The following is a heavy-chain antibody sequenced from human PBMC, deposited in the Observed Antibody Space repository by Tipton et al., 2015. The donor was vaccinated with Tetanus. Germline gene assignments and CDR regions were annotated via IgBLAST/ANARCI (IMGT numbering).Heavy chain of an antibody. V-gene: IGHV5-51*01. Sequence: QLVQSGSEVKKPGESLRISCQASGSTFTSYWIAWVRQVPGKGLEWMGNIFPGDSDTKYSPSFRGQVTFSVDKSISTAYLQWSSLQASDTAVYYCARRQRSGDYYYYMSIWGKGTTVTVSS. J-gene: IGHJ6*03. D-gene: IGHD1-14*01. CDR3: ARRQRSGDYYYYMSI. CDR2: IFPGDSDT. CDR1: GSTFTSYW.